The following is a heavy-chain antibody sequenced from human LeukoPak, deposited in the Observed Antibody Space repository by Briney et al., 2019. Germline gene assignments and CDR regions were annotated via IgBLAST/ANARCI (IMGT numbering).Heavy chain of an antibody. CDR1: GFTFSSYG. D-gene: IGHD3-22*01. J-gene: IGHJ4*02. V-gene: IGHV3-33*01. CDR2: IRYDGSNK. Sequence: PGGSLRLSCAASGFTFSSYGMHWVRQAPGEGLEWVAVIRYDGSNKYYADSVKGRFTISRDNSKNTLYLQMNSLRAEDTAVYYCARGEPYYYDSSGYRGDYWGQGTLVTVSS. CDR3: ARGEPYYYDSSGYRGDY.